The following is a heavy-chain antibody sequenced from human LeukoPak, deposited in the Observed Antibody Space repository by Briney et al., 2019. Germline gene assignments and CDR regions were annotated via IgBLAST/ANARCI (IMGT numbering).Heavy chain of an antibody. J-gene: IGHJ4*02. V-gene: IGHV1-46*01. CDR3: ASVRGYSYGSDY. CDR2: INPSGGST. CDR1: GYTFTSYY. D-gene: IGHD5-18*01. Sequence: GASVKVSCKASGYTFTSYYMHWVRQAPGQGLEWMGIINPSGGSTNYAQKFQGRVTITADKSTSTAYMELSSLRPEDTAVYYCASVRGYSYGSDYWGQGTLVTVSS.